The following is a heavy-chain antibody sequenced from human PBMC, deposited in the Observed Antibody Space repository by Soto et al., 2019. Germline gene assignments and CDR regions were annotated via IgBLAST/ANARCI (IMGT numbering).Heavy chain of an antibody. V-gene: IGHV1-69*06. J-gene: IGHJ4*02. CDR3: ATGARYCSGGSCYPDD. CDR2: MMPIFAAP. D-gene: IGHD2-15*01. CDR1: GGTISTNG. Sequence: QVQLMQSGAEVKKPGSSVKVSCKASGGTISTNGISWVRQAPGQGLEWMGEMMPIFAAPNNAQKFQGRLTITADTSTTTVYMELSSLTSEDTAVYFCATGARYCSGGSCYPDDWGQGTLVIVSS.